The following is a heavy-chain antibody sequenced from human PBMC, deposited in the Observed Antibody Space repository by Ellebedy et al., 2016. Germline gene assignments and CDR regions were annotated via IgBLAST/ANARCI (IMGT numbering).Heavy chain of an antibody. CDR1: GGTFSSYA. D-gene: IGHD2-8*01. V-gene: IGHV1-69*13. Sequence: SVKVSXXASGGTFSSYAISWVRQAPGQGLEWMGGIIPIFGTANYAQKFQGRVTITADESTSTAYMELSSLRSEDTAVYYCARSLHPGLIYYMDGWGKGTTVTVSS. CDR2: IIPIFGTA. CDR3: ARSLHPGLIYYMDG. J-gene: IGHJ6*03.